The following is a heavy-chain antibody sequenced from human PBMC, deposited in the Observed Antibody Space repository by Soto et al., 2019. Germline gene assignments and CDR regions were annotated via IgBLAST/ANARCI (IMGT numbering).Heavy chain of an antibody. D-gene: IGHD3-22*01. CDR1: GLTFSSYA. J-gene: IGHJ3*02. CDR3: AKEDLDFNYDPRGFDI. CDR2: ISGSGGST. Sequence: QPGGSLRLSCAASGLTFSSYAMSWVRQAPGKRLEWVSAISGSGGSTYYADSVKGRFTISRDNSKNTLYLQMNSLRAEDTAVYYCAKEDLDFNYDPRGFDIWGQGTTVTVSS. V-gene: IGHV3-23*01.